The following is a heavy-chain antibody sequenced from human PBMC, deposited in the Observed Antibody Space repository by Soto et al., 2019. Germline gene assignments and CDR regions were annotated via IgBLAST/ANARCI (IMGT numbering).Heavy chain of an antibody. Sequence: QVQLVESGGGVVQPGTSLRLSCAASGFTFSSYGMHWVRQAPGKGLEWVAVISYDGSNKYYADSVKGRFTISRDNSKNTLYLQMNSLRAEDTAVYYCAKDNVRGAVAGYYYYYGMDVWGQGTTVTVSS. V-gene: IGHV3-30*18. CDR3: AKDNVRGAVAGYYYYYGMDV. CDR2: ISYDGSNK. J-gene: IGHJ6*02. CDR1: GFTFSSYG. D-gene: IGHD6-19*01.